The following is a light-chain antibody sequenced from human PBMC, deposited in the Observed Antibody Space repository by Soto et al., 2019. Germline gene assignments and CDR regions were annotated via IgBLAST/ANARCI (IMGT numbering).Light chain of an antibody. CDR3: QQYSSWPPIT. CDR1: QSGISN. V-gene: IGKV3-15*01. CDR2: GAS. J-gene: IGKJ5*01. Sequence: IVISQSPATLSVSPGERVTLSCRVRQSGISNWAWYQQKPRQAASLLIYGASTRATGIPARFSGSGSGTEVTISISSLQSEDFAVYYCQQYSSWPPITFGQGTRLEIK.